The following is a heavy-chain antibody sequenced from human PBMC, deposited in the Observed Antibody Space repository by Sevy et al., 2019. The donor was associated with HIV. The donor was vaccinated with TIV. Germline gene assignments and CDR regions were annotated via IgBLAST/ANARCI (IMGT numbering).Heavy chain of an antibody. CDR2: ISSSSSYI. Sequence: GGSLRLSCAASGFTFSSYSMNWVRQAPGKGLEWVSSISSSSSYIYYADSGKGRFTISGDKAKNSLYLQMNSLRAEDTAVYYCAREGEAYCGGDCYFFYWGQGTLVTVSS. CDR1: GFTFSSYS. D-gene: IGHD2-21*02. CDR3: AREGEAYCGGDCYFFY. J-gene: IGHJ4*02. V-gene: IGHV3-21*01.